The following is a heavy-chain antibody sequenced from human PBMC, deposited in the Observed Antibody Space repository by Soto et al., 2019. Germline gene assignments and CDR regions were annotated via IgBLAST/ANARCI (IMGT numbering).Heavy chain of an antibody. CDR3: ARDGHGMDV. CDR2: IFFTGSA. J-gene: IGHJ6*02. CDR1: GGSVSTGSYD. Sequence: QVQLQESGPGLVRPSETLSLTCTVSGGSVSTGSYDWSWIRQPPGKGLEWIGKIFFTGSAHYNPSLRNRLTMSVGTSKDQFSLTLTSVTAADTAVYYCARDGHGMDVWGQGTTVTVSS. V-gene: IGHV4-61*01.